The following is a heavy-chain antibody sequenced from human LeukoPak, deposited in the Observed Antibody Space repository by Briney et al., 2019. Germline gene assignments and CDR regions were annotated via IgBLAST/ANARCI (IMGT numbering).Heavy chain of an antibody. CDR2: IYTSGST. Sequence: RASQTLSPTCTVSGGSISSGSYYWSWIRQPAGKGLEWIGRIYTSGSTNYNPSLKSRVTISVDTSKNQFSLNLSSVTAADTAVYYCARDTAAARAFDIWGQGTMVTVSS. D-gene: IGHD6-13*01. V-gene: IGHV4-61*02. J-gene: IGHJ3*02. CDR1: GGSISSGSYY. CDR3: ARDTAAARAFDI.